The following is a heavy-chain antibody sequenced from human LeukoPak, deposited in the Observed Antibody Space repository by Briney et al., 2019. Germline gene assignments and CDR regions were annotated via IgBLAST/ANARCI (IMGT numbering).Heavy chain of an antibody. Sequence: GGSLRLSCAASGFTFSSYAMRWVRQAPGKGLEWVAVLSYDGSNKYYADSVKGRFTISRDNSKNTLYLQMNSLRAEDTAVYYCARDFSMVLDYWGQGTLVTVSS. V-gene: IGHV3-30-3*01. J-gene: IGHJ4*02. D-gene: IGHD3-10*01. CDR1: GFTFSSYA. CDR2: LSYDGSNK. CDR3: ARDFSMVLDY.